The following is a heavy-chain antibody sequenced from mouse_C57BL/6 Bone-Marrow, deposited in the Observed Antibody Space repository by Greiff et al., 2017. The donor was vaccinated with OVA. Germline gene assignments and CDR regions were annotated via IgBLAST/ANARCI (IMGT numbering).Heavy chain of an antibody. J-gene: IGHJ3*01. CDR2: ISNGGGST. V-gene: IGHV5-12*01. CDR3: ARPLYDGYYYPLAY. D-gene: IGHD2-3*01. CDR1: GFTFSDYY. Sequence: EVKLVESGGGLVQPGGSLKLSCAASGFTFSDYYMYWVRQTPEKRLEWVAYISNGGGSTYYPDTVKGRFTISRDNAKNTLYLQMSRLKSEDTAMYYCARPLYDGYYYPLAYWGQGTLVTVSA.